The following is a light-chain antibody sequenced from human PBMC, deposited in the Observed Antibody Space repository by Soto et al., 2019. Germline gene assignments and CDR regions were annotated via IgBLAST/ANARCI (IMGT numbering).Light chain of an antibody. CDR1: SSDVGNYKY. V-gene: IGLV2-14*01. J-gene: IGLJ1*01. Sequence: QSALAQPASVSGSPGQSITISCTGTSSDVGNYKYVSWYQQHPGKAPKLMIYEVSNRPSGVSNRFSGSKSGNTASLTISGRQAEDETDYYCISYTSSGTYVFGTGTNVTVL. CDR2: EVS. CDR3: ISYTSSGTYV.